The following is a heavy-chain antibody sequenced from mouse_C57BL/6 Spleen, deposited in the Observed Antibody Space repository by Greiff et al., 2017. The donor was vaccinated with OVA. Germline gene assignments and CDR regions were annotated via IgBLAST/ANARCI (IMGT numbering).Heavy chain of an antibody. V-gene: IGHV5-6*01. CDR2: ISSGGSYT. CDR1: GFTFSSYG. J-gene: IGHJ4*01. Sequence: EVKLVESGGDLVKPGGSLKLSCAASGFTFSSYGMPWVRQTPDKRLEWVATISSGGSYTYYPDSVKGRFTISRDNAKNTLYLQMSSLKSEDTAMYYCARQGWTPYGMDYWGQGTSVTVSS. D-gene: IGHD2-3*01. CDR3: ARQGWTPYGMDY.